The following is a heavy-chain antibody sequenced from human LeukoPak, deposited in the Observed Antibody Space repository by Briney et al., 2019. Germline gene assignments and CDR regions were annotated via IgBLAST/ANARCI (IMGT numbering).Heavy chain of an antibody. CDR1: GYTFTSYD. CDR3: ARGISEDILVVPAARRQGYYYYYMDV. CDR2: MNPNNGNT. D-gene: IGHD2-2*01. J-gene: IGHJ6*03. V-gene: IGHV1-8*01. Sequence: ASVKDSCKPSGYTFTSYDINWVRQATGQGLEWMGWMNPNNGNTGYAQKFQGRDTKTRNTSLSTPYMELSSLRSAATAVYYCARGISEDILVVPAARRQGYYYYYMDVWGKGTTVTTSS.